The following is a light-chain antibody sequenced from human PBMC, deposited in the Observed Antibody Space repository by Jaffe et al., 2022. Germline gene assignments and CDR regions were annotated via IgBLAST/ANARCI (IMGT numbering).Light chain of an antibody. CDR1: QNIGKY. CDR3: QQINSFPPT. J-gene: IGKJ4*01. V-gene: IGKV1-39*01. Sequence: DIQMTQSPSSLSTSVGDRVTITCRASQNIGKYLNWYQQKPGKPPNLLIYAASNLQSGVPSRFSGSGSGTDFTLTISSLQPEDFATYYCQQINSFPPTFGGGTKIEIK. CDR2: AAS.